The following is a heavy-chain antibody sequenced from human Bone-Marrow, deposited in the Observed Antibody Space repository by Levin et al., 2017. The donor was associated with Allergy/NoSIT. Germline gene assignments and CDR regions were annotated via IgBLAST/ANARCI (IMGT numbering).Heavy chain of an antibody. V-gene: IGHV1-8*01. D-gene: IGHD6-19*01. Sequence: AASVKVSCKASGYTFTSYDINWVRQATGQGLEWMGWMNPNSGNTGYAQKFQGRVTMTRNTSISTAYMELSSLRSEDTAVYYCARRIAVAGHHWYFDLWGRGTLVTVSS. CDR1: GYTFTSYD. CDR3: ARRIAVAGHHWYFDL. CDR2: MNPNSGNT. J-gene: IGHJ2*01.